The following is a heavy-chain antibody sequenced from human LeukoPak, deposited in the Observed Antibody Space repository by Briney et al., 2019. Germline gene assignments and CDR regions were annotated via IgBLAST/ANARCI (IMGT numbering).Heavy chain of an antibody. CDR3: ARAEGFGELTFDY. CDR2: IYYSGST. CDR1: GFSLSTSGMC. Sequence: SGPTLVNPTQTLTLTCTFSGFSLSTSGMCVSWIRQPPGKGLEWIGYIYYSGSTNYNPSLKSRVTISVDTSKNQFSLKLSSVTAADTAVYYCARAEGFGELTFDYWGQGTLVTVSS. J-gene: IGHJ4*02. V-gene: IGHV4-61*08. D-gene: IGHD3-10*01.